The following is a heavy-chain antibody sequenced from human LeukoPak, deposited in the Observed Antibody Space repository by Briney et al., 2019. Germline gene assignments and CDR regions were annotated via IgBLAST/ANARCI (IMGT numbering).Heavy chain of an antibody. J-gene: IGHJ4*02. CDR3: ATSIGFCSSTSCYWKY. CDR1: GYSFTSYW. CDR2: IYPGDSDT. V-gene: IGHV5-51*01. Sequence: GESLKISCKGSGYSFTSYWIGWVRQMPGKGLEWMGIIYPGDSDTRYSPSFQGQATISADKSITTAYLQWSSLKASDTAMYYCATSIGFCSSTSCYWKYWGQGTLVTVSS. D-gene: IGHD2-2*01.